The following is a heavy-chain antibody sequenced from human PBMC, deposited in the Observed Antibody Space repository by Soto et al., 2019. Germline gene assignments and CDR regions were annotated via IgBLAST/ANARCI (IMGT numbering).Heavy chain of an antibody. CDR3: GRHRMPAYYYYGIDV. CDR2: IIPIFGTA. CDR1: GGTFSSYA. D-gene: IGHD2-2*01. Sequence: QVQLVQSGAEVKKPGSSVKVSCKASGGTFSSYAISWVRQAPGQGLEWMGGIIPIFGTANYAQKFQGRVTINADESTSTAYMELSSLRSEETAVYYCGRHRMPAYYYYGIDVWGQGTTVTVSS. J-gene: IGHJ6*02. V-gene: IGHV1-69*12.